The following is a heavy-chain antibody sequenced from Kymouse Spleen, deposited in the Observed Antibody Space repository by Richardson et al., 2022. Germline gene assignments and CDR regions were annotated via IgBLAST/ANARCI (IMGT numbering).Heavy chain of an antibody. D-gene: IGHD4-11,IGHD4-11*01. Sequence: EVQLVESGGGLVKPGGSLRLSCAASGFTFSNAWMSWVRQAPGKGLEWVGRIKSKTDGGTTDYAAPVKGRFTISRDDSKNTLYLQMNSLKTEDTAVYYCTTDPYSNYYFDYWGQGTLVTVSS. J-gene: IGHJ4*02. CDR1: GFTFSNAW. V-gene: IGHV3-15*01. CDR3: TTDPYSNYYFDY. CDR2: IKSKTDGGTT.